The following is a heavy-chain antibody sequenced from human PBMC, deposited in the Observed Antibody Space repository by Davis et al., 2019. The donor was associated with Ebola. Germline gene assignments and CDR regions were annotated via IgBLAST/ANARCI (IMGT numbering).Heavy chain of an antibody. J-gene: IGHJ4*02. V-gene: IGHV3-23*01. CDR3: AKDPRGY. Sequence: GESLKISCAASGFTFSTYAMSWVRQAPGKGLEWVSAISDNGGDIYYAGSVKGRFTISRDNSKNTLYLQMNSLRAEDTAVYYCAKDPRGYWGQGTLVTVSS. CDR2: ISDNGGDI. CDR1: GFTFSTYA. D-gene: IGHD3-10*01.